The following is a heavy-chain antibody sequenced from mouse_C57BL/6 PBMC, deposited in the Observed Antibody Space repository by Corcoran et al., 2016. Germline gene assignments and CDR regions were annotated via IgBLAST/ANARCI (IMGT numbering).Heavy chain of an antibody. D-gene: IGHD1-1*01. Sequence: EVQLQQSGPELVKPGASVKMSCKASGYTFTDYNMHWVKQSHGKSLEWIGYINPNNGGTSYNQKFKGKATLTVNKSSSTAYMELRSLTSEDSAVYYCARDYYGSWSFAYWGQGTLVTVSA. J-gene: IGHJ3*01. CDR3: ARDYYGSWSFAY. CDR2: INPNNGGT. V-gene: IGHV1-22*01. CDR1: GYTFTDYN.